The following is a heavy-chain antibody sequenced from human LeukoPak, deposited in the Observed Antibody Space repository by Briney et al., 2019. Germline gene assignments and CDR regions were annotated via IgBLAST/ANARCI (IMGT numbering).Heavy chain of an antibody. J-gene: IGHJ4*02. CDR2: IKSRDNGGTT. CDR3: ATGEYYFDY. V-gene: IGHV3-15*01. Sequence: GESLRLSCTASGFTFSNAWMNWVRQAPGKGLEWDGRIKSRDNGGTTDYAAPVKGRFTISRDDEKNTAYLQMNSLKTEDTAVYYCATGEYYFDYWGQGTLVTVSS. CDR1: GFTFSNAW.